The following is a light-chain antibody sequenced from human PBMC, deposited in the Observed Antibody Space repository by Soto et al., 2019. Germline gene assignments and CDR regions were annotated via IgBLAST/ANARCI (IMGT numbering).Light chain of an antibody. V-gene: IGLV2-8*02. CDR1: SGDVGAYNY. CDR2: EVT. J-gene: IGLJ2*01. CDR3: SAYGGSNNNVL. Sequence: QSALTQPPSASRSPGQSVTISCTGTSGDVGAYNYVSWYQQHPGKAPKLIIYEVTKRPSGVPDRFSGSKSGNTASLTVSGLQAEDEADYYCSAYGGSNNNVLFGGGTKLTVL.